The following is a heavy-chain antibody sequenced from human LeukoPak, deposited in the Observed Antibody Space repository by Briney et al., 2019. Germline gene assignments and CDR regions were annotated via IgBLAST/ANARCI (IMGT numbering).Heavy chain of an antibody. D-gene: IGHD5-24*01. V-gene: IGHV3-11*04. Sequence: PGGSLRLSCAASGFTFSDYFMTWIRQAPGKGLEWISYISSSGSTIYYADSVKGRFTISRDNAKNSLYLQMNSLRAEDTAVYYCARETPRRGETRDGYRWGQGTLVTVSS. J-gene: IGHJ4*02. CDR2: ISSSGSTI. CDR3: ARETPRRGETRDGYR. CDR1: GFTFSDYF.